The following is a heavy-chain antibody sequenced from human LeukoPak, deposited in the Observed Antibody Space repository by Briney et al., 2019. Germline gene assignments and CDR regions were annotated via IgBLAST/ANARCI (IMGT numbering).Heavy chain of an antibody. V-gene: IGHV3-53*01. Sequence: GGSLRLSCAASGFTVSSNYMSWVRQAPGKGLEWVSVIYSGGSTYYADSVKGRFTISRDNSKNTLYLQMNSLRAGDTAVYYCARGGSSAPFDYWGQGTLVTVSS. D-gene: IGHD6-6*01. CDR3: ARGGSSAPFDY. CDR2: IYSGGST. CDR1: GFTVSSNY. J-gene: IGHJ4*02.